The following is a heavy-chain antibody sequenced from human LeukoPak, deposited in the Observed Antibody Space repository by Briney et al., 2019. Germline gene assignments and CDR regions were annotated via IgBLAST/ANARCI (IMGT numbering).Heavy chain of an antibody. CDR1: GGTSSSYA. Sequence: GASVKVSCKASGGTSSSYAISWVRQAPGQGLEWMGGIIPIFGTANYAQKFQGRVTITADESTSTAYMELSSLRSEDTAVYYCARREAYYYYMDVWGKGTTVTVSS. CDR2: IIPIFGTA. D-gene: IGHD1-26*01. CDR3: ARREAYYYYMDV. J-gene: IGHJ6*03. V-gene: IGHV1-69*13.